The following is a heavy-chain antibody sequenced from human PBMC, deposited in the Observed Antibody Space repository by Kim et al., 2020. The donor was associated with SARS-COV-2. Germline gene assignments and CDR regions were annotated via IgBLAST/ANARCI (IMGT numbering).Heavy chain of an antibody. Sequence: GGSLRLSCAASGFTFSSYSMNWVRQAPGKGLEWVSSISSSSSYIYYADSVKGRFTISRDNAKNSLYLQMNSLRAEDTAVYYCARDPPGGGSGDYWGQGTLVTVSS. V-gene: IGHV3-21*01. J-gene: IGHJ4*02. D-gene: IGHD3-16*01. CDR2: ISSSSSYI. CDR3: ARDPPGGGSGDY. CDR1: GFTFSSYS.